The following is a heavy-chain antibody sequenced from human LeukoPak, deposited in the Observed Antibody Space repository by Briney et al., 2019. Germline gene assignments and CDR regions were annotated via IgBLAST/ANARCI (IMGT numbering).Heavy chain of an antibody. J-gene: IGHJ6*02. CDR1: GFSFSDYE. D-gene: IGHD5-18*01. CDR2: ISSSGRTT. V-gene: IGHV3-48*03. CDR3: ARRLPSSTTDV. Sequence: GGSLRLSCAASGFSFSDYEMNWVRQAPGKGLEWVSYISSSGRTTFYPDSVKGRFTISRDNAKNSLFLLMNGLRAEDTAVYYCARRLPSSTTDVWGQGTTVTVSS.